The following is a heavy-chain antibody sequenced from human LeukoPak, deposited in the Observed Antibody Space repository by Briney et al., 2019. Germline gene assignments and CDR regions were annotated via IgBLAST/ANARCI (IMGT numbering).Heavy chain of an antibody. Sequence: GGSLRLSCAASGFTFSSYSMNWVRKAPGKGLEWVSSISSSSSYIYYADSVKGRFTISRDNAKNSLYLQMNSLRAEDTAVYYCARSVSTTVTTPDYWGQGTLVTDSS. CDR2: ISSSSSYI. D-gene: IGHD4-11*01. V-gene: IGHV3-21*01. CDR1: GFTFSSYS. J-gene: IGHJ4*02. CDR3: ARSVSTTVTTPDY.